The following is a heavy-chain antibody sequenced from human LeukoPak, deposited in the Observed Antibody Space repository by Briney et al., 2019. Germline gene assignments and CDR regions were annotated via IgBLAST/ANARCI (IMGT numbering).Heavy chain of an antibody. V-gene: IGHV3-21*01. Sequence: GGPRNPSLQPSEFPSISKSMNWSRRAPGKGLKGAPSISSSSSYIYYADSVKGRFTISRDNAKNSLYLQMNSLRAEDTAVYYCARGGGLAAADDYWGQGTLVTVSS. CDR2: ISSSSSYI. J-gene: IGHJ4*02. CDR3: ARGGGLAAADDY. CDR1: EFPSISKS. D-gene: IGHD6-13*01.